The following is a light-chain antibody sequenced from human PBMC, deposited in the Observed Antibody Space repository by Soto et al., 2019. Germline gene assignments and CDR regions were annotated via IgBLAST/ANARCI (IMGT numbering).Light chain of an antibody. J-gene: IGKJ2*01. CDR3: QQYGSSQYT. CDR2: GAS. CDR1: QSVNNNY. Sequence: EIVLTQSPGTLSLSPGERATLSCRASQSVNNNYLAWYQQKPGQPPRLLIYGASSRATGIPDRFSGSGSGTDFTLTISRLEPEDFAVYYWQQYGSSQYTFGQGTKLEIK. V-gene: IGKV3-20*01.